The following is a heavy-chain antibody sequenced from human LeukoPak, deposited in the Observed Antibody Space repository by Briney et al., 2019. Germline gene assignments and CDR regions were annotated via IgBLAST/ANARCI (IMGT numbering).Heavy chain of an antibody. J-gene: IGHJ4*02. D-gene: IGHD3-22*01. CDR1: GGSISSDY. Sequence: SETLSLTCTVSGGSISSDYWSWIRQPPGKGLEWIGYISSSSTTYTASLKPRVPPSIDTSKNQLSLKLSTVPAADTGVYYCARHYDNEGYYYAPFDYWGQGTLVTVSS. CDR3: ARHYDNEGYYYAPFDY. V-gene: IGHV4-59*08. CDR2: ISSSST.